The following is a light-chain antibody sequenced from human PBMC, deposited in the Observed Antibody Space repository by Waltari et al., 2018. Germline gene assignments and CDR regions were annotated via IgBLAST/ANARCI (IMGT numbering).Light chain of an antibody. Sequence: SYELTQPPSVSVSPGQTASVTCSGEKLGEKDTCCYQQKPGQSPVLVMYQDNKRPSGIPERFSGSNSGNTATLTISGTQGMDEADYYCQAWDSSSYVFGTGTKVTVL. CDR2: QDN. CDR3: QAWDSSSYV. J-gene: IGLJ1*01. V-gene: IGLV3-1*01. CDR1: KLGEKD.